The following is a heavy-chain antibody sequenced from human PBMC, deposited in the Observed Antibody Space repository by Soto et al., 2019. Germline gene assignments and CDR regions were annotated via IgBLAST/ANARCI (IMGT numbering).Heavy chain of an antibody. CDR3: AKDVGSNDYYFYGMDV. J-gene: IGHJ6*02. D-gene: IGHD1-26*01. CDR1: VFTFISYG. V-gene: IGHV3-30*18. CDR2: ISYDGSKK. Sequence: PGWSLRLSCTASVFTFISYGMQWVRQAPGKGLEWVAVISYDGSKKYDTDSVKGRFTISRDNSKKTLYLQMNSLRVDDTAVYYCAKDVGSNDYYFYGMDVWGQGTTVTVSS.